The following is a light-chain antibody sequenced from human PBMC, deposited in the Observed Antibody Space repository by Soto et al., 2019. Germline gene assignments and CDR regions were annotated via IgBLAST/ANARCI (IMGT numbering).Light chain of an antibody. CDR2: EVN. CDR3: SSYAGSTNPNFV. V-gene: IGLV2-8*01. CDR1: SSDVGGYNY. Sequence: QSLLTQPPSASGSPGQSVTISCTGTSSDVGGYNYVSWYQQHPGKAPKLMIYEVNKRPSGVPDRFSGSKSGNTASPTVSGLQAEDEADYYCSSYAGSTNPNFVFGTGTKVTVL. J-gene: IGLJ1*01.